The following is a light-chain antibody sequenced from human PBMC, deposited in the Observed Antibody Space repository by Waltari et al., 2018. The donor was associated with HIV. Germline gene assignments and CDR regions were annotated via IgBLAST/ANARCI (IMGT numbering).Light chain of an antibody. V-gene: IGKV1-9*01. CDR3: QQLNRYPPA. J-gene: IGKJ4*01. CDR2: AAS. CDR1: QAISTF. Sequence: DIQLTQSPHFLSASVGDRVTITCRASQAISTFLAWYQQKPGEAPKLLMFAASTLQSGFPSRFRGRGSATEFTLTFSSLQPEDFATYYCQQLNRYPPAFGGGTKVEIK.